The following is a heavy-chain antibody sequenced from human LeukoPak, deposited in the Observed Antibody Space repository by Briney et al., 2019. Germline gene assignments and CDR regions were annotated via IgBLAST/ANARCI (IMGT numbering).Heavy chain of an antibody. CDR2: IYYSGST. J-gene: IGHJ4*02. CDR1: GGSISSSSYY. V-gene: IGHV4-39*01. Sequence: SETLSLTCTVSGGSISSSSYYWGWIRQPPGKGLEWIGSIYYSGSTYYNPFLKNRVTISVDASKNQFSLKLSSVTAADTAVYYCARRDSSGWYPRFDYWGQGTLVTVSS. D-gene: IGHD6-19*01. CDR3: ARRDSSGWYPRFDY.